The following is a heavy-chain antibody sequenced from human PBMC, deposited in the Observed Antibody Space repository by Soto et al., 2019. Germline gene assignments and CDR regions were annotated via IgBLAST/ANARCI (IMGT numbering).Heavy chain of an antibody. CDR3: ARVVYDAFDM. Sequence: QVQLQESGPGLVKPSETLSLTCTVSGVSVSSGSYYWRWIRQPPGKGLEWIGYLYYSVNTNYNPSLKSRVTISGDMSNNQLSLKLSSVTAADTAVYYCARVVYDAFDMWGQGTMVTVSS. CDR1: GVSVSSGSYY. V-gene: IGHV4-61*01. J-gene: IGHJ3*02. D-gene: IGHD6-6*01. CDR2: LYYSVNT.